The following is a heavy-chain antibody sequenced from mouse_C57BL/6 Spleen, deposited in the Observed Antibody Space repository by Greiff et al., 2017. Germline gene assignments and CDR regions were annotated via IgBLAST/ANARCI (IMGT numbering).Heavy chain of an antibody. Sequence: ESGPGLVKPSQSLSLTCPVTGYSITSGYYWNWIRQFPGNKLEWMGYISYDGSNNYNPSLKNRISITRDTSKNQFFLKLNSVTTEDTATYYCAGRANWWYFDVWGTGTMVTVSS. CDR1: GYSITSGYY. D-gene: IGHD4-1*01. J-gene: IGHJ1*03. CDR3: AGRANWWYFDV. V-gene: IGHV3-6*01. CDR2: ISYDGSN.